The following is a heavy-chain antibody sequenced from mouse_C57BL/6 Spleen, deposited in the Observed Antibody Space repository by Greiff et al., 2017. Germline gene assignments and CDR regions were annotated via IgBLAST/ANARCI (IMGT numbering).Heavy chain of an antibody. Sequence: EVQLQQSGPELVKPGASVKMSCKASGYTFTDYNMHWVKPSHGKSLEWIGYINPNNGGTSYHQKFKGKATLTVTKSSSTAYMELRSLTSEDSAVYYCARGNSYYFDYWGQGTTLTVSS. D-gene: IGHD2-1*01. CDR3: ARGNSYYFDY. CDR2: INPNNGGT. J-gene: IGHJ2*01. V-gene: IGHV1-22*01. CDR1: GYTFTDYN.